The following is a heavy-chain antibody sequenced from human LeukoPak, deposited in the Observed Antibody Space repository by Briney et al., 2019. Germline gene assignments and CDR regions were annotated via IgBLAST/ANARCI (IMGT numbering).Heavy chain of an antibody. D-gene: IGHD3-10*01. J-gene: IGHJ6*03. V-gene: IGHV4-61*02. Sequence: SETLSLTCTVSGGSISSGSYYWSWIRQPAGKGLEWIGRIYTSGSTNYNPSLKSRVTISVDTSKNQFSLKLSSVTAADTAVYYCARAELSMVRGVTDYYYYYMDVWGKGTTVTISS. CDR3: ARAELSMVRGVTDYYYYYMDV. CDR1: GGSISSGSYY. CDR2: IYTSGST.